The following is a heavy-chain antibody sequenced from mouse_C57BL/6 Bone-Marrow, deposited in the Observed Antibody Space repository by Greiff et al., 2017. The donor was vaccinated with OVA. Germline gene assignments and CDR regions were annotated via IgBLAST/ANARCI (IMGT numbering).Heavy chain of an antibody. CDR1: GFTFSSYA. Sequence: EVKLMESGGGLVKPGGSLKLSCAASGFTFSSYAMSWVRQTPEKRLEWVATISDGGSYTYYPDNVKGRFTISRDNAKNNLYLQMSHLKSEDTAMYYCARSPLYSGFAYWGQGTLVTVSA. CDR3: ARSPLYSGFAY. D-gene: IGHD2-12*01. J-gene: IGHJ3*01. CDR2: ISDGGSYT. V-gene: IGHV5-4*03.